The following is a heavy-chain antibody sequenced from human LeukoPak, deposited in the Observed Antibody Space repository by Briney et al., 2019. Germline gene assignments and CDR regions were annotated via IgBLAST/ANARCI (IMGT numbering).Heavy chain of an antibody. J-gene: IGHJ4*02. CDR1: GGSVSRDY. Sequence: SETLSLTCAVSGGSVSRDYWAWIRQSPGAGLEWIGYTSDGGTTKYNPSLASRVAISLDTSKNHFSLHLTSVTAADTAVYYCARLGEYSYKDWGQGTLVTVSS. D-gene: IGHD5-18*01. V-gene: IGHV4-59*02. CDR2: TSDGGTT. CDR3: ARLGEYSYKD.